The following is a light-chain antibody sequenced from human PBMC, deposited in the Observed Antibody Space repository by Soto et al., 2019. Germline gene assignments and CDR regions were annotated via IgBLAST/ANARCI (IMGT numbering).Light chain of an antibody. CDR1: QSVLYSSNNKNY. V-gene: IGKV4-1*01. J-gene: IGKJ2*01. Sequence: DIVMTQSPDSLAVSLGERATINCKSSQSVLYSSNNKNYLAGYQQKPGQPPKLRIYWASTRESGVPERFSGSGSGTDFTLTISSLPAEDVAVYSCQQYYSTPPYTFGQGTKLEIK. CDR2: WAS. CDR3: QQYYSTPPYT.